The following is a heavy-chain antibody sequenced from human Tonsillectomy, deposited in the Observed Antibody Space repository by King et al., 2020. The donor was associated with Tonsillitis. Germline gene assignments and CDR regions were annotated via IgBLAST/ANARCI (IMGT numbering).Heavy chain of an antibody. CDR1: GGSISSYY. CDR3: ARDYGQLDYFDY. V-gene: IGHV4-59*01. D-gene: IGHD6-13*01. CDR2: IYYSGST. J-gene: IGHJ4*02. Sequence: QLQESGPGLVKPSETLSLTCTVSGGSISSYYWSWIRQPPGKGLEWIGYIYYSGSTNYNPSLKSRDTISVDTSKNQFSLKLSSVTAADTAVYYCARDYGQLDYFDYWGQGTLVTVSS.